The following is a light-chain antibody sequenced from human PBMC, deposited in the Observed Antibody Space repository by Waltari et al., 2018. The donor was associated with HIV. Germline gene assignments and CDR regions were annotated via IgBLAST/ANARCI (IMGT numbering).Light chain of an antibody. CDR1: QDIGSN. Sequence: DIVMTQSPVTLSVSPGARATLSCWASQDIGSNLAWYQQKPGQVPRLLIYAASTRASNIPATFSGSGSGTDFTLTISSLQSEDFALYYCQQYNNWPYTFGQGTKLQIK. J-gene: IGKJ2*01. CDR3: QQYNNWPYT. CDR2: AAS. V-gene: IGKV3-15*01.